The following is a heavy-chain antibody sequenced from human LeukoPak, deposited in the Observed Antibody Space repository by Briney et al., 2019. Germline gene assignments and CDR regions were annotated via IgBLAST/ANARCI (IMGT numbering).Heavy chain of an antibody. J-gene: IGHJ4*02. CDR1: GRSISSFY. D-gene: IGHD3-22*01. Sequence: SETLSLTCTVCGRSISSFYWSWIRQPPGKGLEWIGNIYTTGDTSYNPSLSYNPSLKSRVTISVDTSKNQFSLKLSSVTAADTAVYYCARRSDSSGYYFFDYWGQGTLVTVSS. CDR2: IYTTGDTSYNPSL. V-gene: IGHV4-4*09. CDR3: ARRSDSSGYYFFDY.